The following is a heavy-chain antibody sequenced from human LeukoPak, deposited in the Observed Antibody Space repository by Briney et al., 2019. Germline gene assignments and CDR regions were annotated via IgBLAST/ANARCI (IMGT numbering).Heavy chain of an antibody. CDR3: AREEDSNSWLDFDS. CDR2: INPDSGGT. J-gene: IGHJ4*02. V-gene: IGHV1-2*02. Sequence: ASVKVSCKASGYTFTGYYMHWVRQAPGQGLEWMGWINPDSGGTNDAQKFQGRVTMTRDTSISTAYMELSRLRSDDTAVYYCAREEDSNSWLDFDSWGQGTLVTVSS. D-gene: IGHD6-13*01. CDR1: GYTFTGYY.